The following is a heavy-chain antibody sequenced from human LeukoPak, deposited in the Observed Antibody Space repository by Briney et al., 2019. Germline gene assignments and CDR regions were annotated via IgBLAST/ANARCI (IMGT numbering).Heavy chain of an antibody. CDR1: GYTFTSYY. CDR3: ARVNYGGNSPFDY. CDR2: INPSGGST. V-gene: IGHV1-46*01. J-gene: IGHJ4*02. D-gene: IGHD4-23*01. Sequence: ASVKVSRKASGYTFTSYYMHWVRQAPGQGLEWMGIINPSGGSTSYAQKFQGRVTMTRDTSTSTVYMELSSLRSEDMAVYYCARVNYGGNSPFDYWGQGTLVTVSS.